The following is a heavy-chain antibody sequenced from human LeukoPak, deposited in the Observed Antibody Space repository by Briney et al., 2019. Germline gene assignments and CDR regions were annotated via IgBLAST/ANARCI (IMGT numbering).Heavy chain of an antibody. J-gene: IGHJ4*02. CDR3: AAVAYCSSTSCDYYFDY. CDR2: IVVGSGNT. D-gene: IGHD2-2*01. CDR1: GFTFTSSA. Sequence: ASVKVSCKASGFTFTSSAVQWVRQARGQRLEWIGWIVVGSGNTNYAQKFQERVTITRDMSTSTAYMELSSLRSEDTAVYYCAAVAYCSSTSCDYYFDYWGQGTLVTVSS. V-gene: IGHV1-58*01.